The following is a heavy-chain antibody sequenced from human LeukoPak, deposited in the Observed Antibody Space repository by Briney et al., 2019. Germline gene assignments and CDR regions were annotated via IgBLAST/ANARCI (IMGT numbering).Heavy chain of an antibody. CDR3: ASQGPEGTSGWY. Sequence: PGGSLRLSRAASGFTFSSYGMHWVRQAPGKGLEWVAVIWYDGSNTYYADSVKGRFTISRDNSKDTLFLQLNSLRAEDTAVYYCASQGPEGTSGWYWGQGTLVTVSS. CDR2: IWYDGSNT. CDR1: GFTFSSYG. D-gene: IGHD6-19*01. J-gene: IGHJ4*02. V-gene: IGHV3-33*01.